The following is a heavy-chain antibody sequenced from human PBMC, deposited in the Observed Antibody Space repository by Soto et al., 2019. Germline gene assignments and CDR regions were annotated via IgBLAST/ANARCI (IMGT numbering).Heavy chain of an antibody. CDR3: AKGGRSGGTCHSHYYYGMDV. CDR1: GFTFSSYA. V-gene: IGHV3-23*01. Sequence: EVQLLESGGGLVQPGGSLRLSCAASGFTFSSYAMSWVRQAPGKGLEWVSGISGSGGSTYYADSVKGRFTISRDNSKNTMYLQMNSLRAEDTAVYYCAKGGRSGGTCHSHYYYGMDVWGQGTTVTVSS. J-gene: IGHJ6*02. D-gene: IGHD2-15*01. CDR2: ISGSGGST.